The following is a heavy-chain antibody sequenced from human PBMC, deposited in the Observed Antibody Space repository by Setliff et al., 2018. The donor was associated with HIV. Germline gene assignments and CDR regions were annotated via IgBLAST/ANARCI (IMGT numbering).Heavy chain of an antibody. Sequence: ASVKVSCKASGYTFTGYYMHWVRQAPGQSLEWMGCINAGNGDTKHSQKFQDRVTITRDTSASTAYMELSGLRSEDTAVYYCASAYCGGDCYSVGDAFDIWGQGTMVTVSS. CDR3: ASAYCGGDCYSVGDAFDI. J-gene: IGHJ3*02. D-gene: IGHD2-21*02. V-gene: IGHV1-3*01. CDR2: INAGNGDT. CDR1: GYTFTGYY.